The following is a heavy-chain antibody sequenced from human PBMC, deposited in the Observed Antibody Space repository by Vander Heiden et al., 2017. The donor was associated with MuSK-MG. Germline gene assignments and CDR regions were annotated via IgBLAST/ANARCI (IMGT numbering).Heavy chain of an antibody. CDR2: IKSDGSST. CDR3: ARVGYTFGLDY. V-gene: IGHV3-74*03. J-gene: IGHJ4*02. CDR1: GFTFSNYY. D-gene: IGHD5-18*01. Sequence: EVQLVESGGGLVQPGGSLRPSCAASGFTFSNYYMYWVRQVPGKGLVWVSRIKSDGSSTMYADSVKGRFTISRDNAKNTLYLQMNSLRAEDTAVYYCARVGYTFGLDYWGQGTLVTVSS.